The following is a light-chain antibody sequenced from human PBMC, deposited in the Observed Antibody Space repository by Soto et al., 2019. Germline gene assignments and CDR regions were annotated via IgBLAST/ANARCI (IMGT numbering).Light chain of an antibody. J-gene: IGLJ1*01. CDR2: EVS. Sequence: SVLTQPASVSGSPGQSITISCTGTSSDVGGYNYVSWYQQHPGKAPKLMIYEVSNRPSGVSNRFSGSKSGNTASLTISGLQAEDEADYYCSSYTSSSTRVFGTGIKVTVL. CDR1: SSDVGGYNY. V-gene: IGLV2-14*01. CDR3: SSYTSSSTRV.